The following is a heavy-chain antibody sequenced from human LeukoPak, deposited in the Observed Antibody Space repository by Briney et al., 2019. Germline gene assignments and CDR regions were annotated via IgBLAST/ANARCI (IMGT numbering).Heavy chain of an antibody. CDR3: ARAHSSSWEY. D-gene: IGHD6-13*01. CDR1: GFTVSSHY. CDR2: MYMSGSA. Sequence: GGSLRLSCAASGFTVSSHYMSWVRQAPGKGLEWVSVMYMSGSAYYADSVKGRFTISRDNSKNTLYLQMNSLRAEDTAVYFCARAHSSSWEYWGQGALVTVSS. J-gene: IGHJ4*02. V-gene: IGHV3-66*01.